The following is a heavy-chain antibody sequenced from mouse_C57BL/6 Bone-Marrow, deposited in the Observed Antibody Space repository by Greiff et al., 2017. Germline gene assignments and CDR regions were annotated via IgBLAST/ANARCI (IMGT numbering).Heavy chain of an antibody. CDR3: ARGMWAWFAY. V-gene: IGHV2-2*01. CDR1: GFSLTSYG. J-gene: IGHJ3*01. CDR2: IWSGGST. Sequence: VKVVESGPGLVQPSQSLSITCTVSGFSLTSYGVHWVRQSPGKGLEWLGVIWSGGSTDYNAAFISRLSISKDNSKSQVFFKMNSLQADDTAIYYCARGMWAWFAYWGQGTLVTVSA.